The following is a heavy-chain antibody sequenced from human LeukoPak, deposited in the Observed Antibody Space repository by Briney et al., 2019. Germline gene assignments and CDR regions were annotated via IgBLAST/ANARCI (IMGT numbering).Heavy chain of an antibody. CDR1: GYTLTELS. Sequence: ASVKVSCKVSGYTLTELSMHWVRQAPGKGLEWMGGFDPEDGETIYAQKFKGRVTMTEDTSTDTAYMELSSLRSEDTAVYYCATDRTYYYGSGSYMDYWGQGTLVTVSS. CDR3: ATDRTYYYGSGSYMDY. D-gene: IGHD3-10*01. J-gene: IGHJ4*02. CDR2: FDPEDGET. V-gene: IGHV1-24*01.